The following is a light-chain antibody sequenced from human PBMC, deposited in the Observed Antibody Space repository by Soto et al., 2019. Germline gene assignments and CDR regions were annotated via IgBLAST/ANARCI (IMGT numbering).Light chain of an antibody. J-gene: IGKJ1*01. CDR2: WAS. CDR3: QQYYSTPPT. Sequence: SYSSNNKNYLAWYQQKPGQPPKLLIYWASTRESGVPDRFSGSGSGTDFTLTISSLQAEDVAVYYCQQYYSTPPTFGQGTKVDI. V-gene: IGKV4-1*01. CDR1: SYSSNNKNY.